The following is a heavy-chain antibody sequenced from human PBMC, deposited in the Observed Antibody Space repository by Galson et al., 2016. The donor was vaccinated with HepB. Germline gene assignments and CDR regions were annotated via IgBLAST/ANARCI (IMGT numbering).Heavy chain of an antibody. CDR1: GFTFSSYG. D-gene: IGHD6-19*01. CDR2: IWYDGSNK. CDR3: AREALIAVTRLDV. V-gene: IGHV3-33*01. Sequence: SLRLSCAASGFTFSSYGMHWVRQAPGKGLEWVAVIWYDGSNKYYADSVRGRFTISRDNSKNTLYLQMKSLRAEDTAVYYCAREALIAVTRLDVWGQGTTVTVSS. J-gene: IGHJ6*02.